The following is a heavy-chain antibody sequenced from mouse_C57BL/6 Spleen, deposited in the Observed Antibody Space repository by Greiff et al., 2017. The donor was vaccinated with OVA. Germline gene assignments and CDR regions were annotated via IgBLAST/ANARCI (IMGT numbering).Heavy chain of an antibody. V-gene: IGHV8-12*01. Sequence: QVTLKESGPGILQSSQTLSLTCSFSGFSLSTSGMGVSWIRQPSGKGLEWLAHIYWDDDKRYNPSLKSRLTISKDTSRNQVFLKITSVDTADTATYYCARSLIYYYGSSYDYFDYWGQGTTLTVSS. CDR1: GFSLSTSGMG. CDR2: IYWDDDK. CDR3: ARSLIYYYGSSYDYFDY. J-gene: IGHJ2*01. D-gene: IGHD1-1*01.